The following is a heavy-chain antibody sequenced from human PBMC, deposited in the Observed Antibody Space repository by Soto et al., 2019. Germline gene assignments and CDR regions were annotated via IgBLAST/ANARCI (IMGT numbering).Heavy chain of an antibody. CDR1: GFTFSSYA. J-gene: IGHJ4*02. CDR2: ISGSGGST. Sequence: GGSLRLSCAASGFTFSSYAMSWVRQAPGKGLEWVSAISGSGGSTYYADSVKGRFTISRDNSKNTLYLQMNSLRAEDTAVYYCAKDFDYDILTGSSPFDYWGQGTLVTVSS. V-gene: IGHV3-23*01. D-gene: IGHD3-9*01. CDR3: AKDFDYDILTGSSPFDY.